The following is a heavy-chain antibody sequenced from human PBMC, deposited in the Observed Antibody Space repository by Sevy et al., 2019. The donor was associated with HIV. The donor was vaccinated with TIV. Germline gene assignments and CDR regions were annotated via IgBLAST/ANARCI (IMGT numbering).Heavy chain of an antibody. CDR2: INPNSGGT. CDR1: GYTFTGYY. CDR3: ARDLRVGCGGDCYSHHYGMDV. Sequence: ASVKVSCKASGYTFTGYYMHWVRQAPGQGLEWMGWINPNSGGTNYAQKFQGRVTMTRDTSISTAYMELSRLRSDDTAVYYCARDLRVGCGGDCYSHHYGMDVWGQGTTVTVSS. V-gene: IGHV1-2*02. J-gene: IGHJ6*02. D-gene: IGHD2-21*02.